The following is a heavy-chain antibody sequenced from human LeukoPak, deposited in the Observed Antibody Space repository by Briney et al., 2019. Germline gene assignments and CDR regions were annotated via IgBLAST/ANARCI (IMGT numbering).Heavy chain of an antibody. CDR3: TTDWAHGVYDPLDS. CDR2: IKTKSDGGTT. CDR1: GFAFSNAW. Sequence: GGSLRLSCTASGFAFSNAWMNWVRQAPGKGLEWLGRIKTKSDGGTTDYVAPVKGRFTFSRDYSTNTLYLEMNRLLSEDTAMYCCTTDWAHGVYDPLDSWGQGTLVTVSS. J-gene: IGHJ4*02. D-gene: IGHD5/OR15-5a*01. V-gene: IGHV3-15*01.